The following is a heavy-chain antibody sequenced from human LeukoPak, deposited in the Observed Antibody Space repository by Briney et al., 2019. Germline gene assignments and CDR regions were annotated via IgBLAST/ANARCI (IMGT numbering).Heavy chain of an antibody. V-gene: IGHV1-18*01. CDR2: ISAYNGNT. D-gene: IGHD3-9*01. J-gene: IGHJ3*02. CDR1: GYTFTSYG. Sequence: PGASVKVSCKASGYTFTSYGISWVRQAPGQGLEWMGWISAYNGNTNYAQKLQGRVTMTTDTSTSTAYMELRSLRSDDTAVYYCARVTMGRYFDWLFPGSANDAFDIWGQGTMVTVSS. CDR3: ARVTMGRYFDWLFPGSANDAFDI.